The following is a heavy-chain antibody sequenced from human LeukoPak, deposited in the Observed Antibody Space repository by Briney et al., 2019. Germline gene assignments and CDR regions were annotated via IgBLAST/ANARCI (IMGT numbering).Heavy chain of an antibody. CDR1: GFTFSSYE. D-gene: IGHD2-21*01. CDR3: AKAPVTTCSGAYCYPFDY. Sequence: GGSLRLSCAASGFTFSSYEMNWVRQAPGKGLEWVSYISSSGSTIYYADSVKGRFTISRDSSKNTLYLQMNRLRAEDAAVYYCAKAPVTTCSGAYCYPFDYWGQGTLVTVSS. CDR2: ISSSGSTI. V-gene: IGHV3-48*03. J-gene: IGHJ4*02.